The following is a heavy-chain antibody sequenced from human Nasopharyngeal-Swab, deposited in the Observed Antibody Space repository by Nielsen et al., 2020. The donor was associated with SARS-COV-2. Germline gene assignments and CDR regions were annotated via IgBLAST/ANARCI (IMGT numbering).Heavy chain of an antibody. D-gene: IGHD3-22*01. CDR2: INPNSGGT. Sequence: SVKVSCKASGYTFTGYYMHWVRQAPGQGLEWMGWINPNSGGTNYAQKFQGWVTMTRDTSISTAYMELSRLRSDDTAVYYCARDRVSAYYYDSSGTDAFDIWGQGTMVTVSS. CDR1: GYTFTGYY. J-gene: IGHJ3*02. CDR3: ARDRVSAYYYDSSGTDAFDI. V-gene: IGHV1-2*04.